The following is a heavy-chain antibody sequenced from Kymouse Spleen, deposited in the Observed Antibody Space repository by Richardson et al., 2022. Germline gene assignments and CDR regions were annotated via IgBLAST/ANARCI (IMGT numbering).Heavy chain of an antibody. V-gene: IGHV4-34*01. CDR1: GGSFSGYY. J-gene: IGHJ4*02. D-gene: IGHD3-22*01. CDR2: INHSGST. CDR3: ARGPDYYDSSGYYPYFDY. Sequence: QVQLQQWGAGLLKPSETLSLTCAVYGGSFSGYYWSWIRQPPGKGLEWIGEINHSGSTNYNPSLKSRVTISVDTSKNQFSLKLSSVTAADTAVYYCARGPDYYDSSGYYPYFDYWGQGTLVTVSS.